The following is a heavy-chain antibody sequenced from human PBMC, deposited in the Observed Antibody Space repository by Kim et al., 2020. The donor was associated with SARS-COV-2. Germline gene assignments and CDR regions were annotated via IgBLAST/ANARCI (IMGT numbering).Heavy chain of an antibody. D-gene: IGHD6-19*01. Sequence: PSLKSRVTISVDTSKNQFSLKLSSVTAADTAVYYCARLSRAVAGKGWFDPWGQGTLVTVSS. V-gene: IGHV4-39*01. J-gene: IGHJ5*02. CDR3: ARLSRAVAGKGWFDP.